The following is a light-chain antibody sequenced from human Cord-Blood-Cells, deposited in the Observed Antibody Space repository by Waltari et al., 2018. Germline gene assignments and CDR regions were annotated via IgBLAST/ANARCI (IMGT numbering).Light chain of an antibody. CDR3: RQGTHWPWT. Sequence: DVVMTQSPLSLPVTLGQRASISPRHSQSFLDSDGNTYLNWFQQRPGQTPRRLIYKFSTRVSGVPDRCSGSRSGTDLTLKISRVEAEDVGVYYCRQGTHWPWTFGQGTKVEIK. CDR2: KFS. J-gene: IGKJ1*01. CDR1: QSFLDSDGNTY. V-gene: IGKV2-30*01.